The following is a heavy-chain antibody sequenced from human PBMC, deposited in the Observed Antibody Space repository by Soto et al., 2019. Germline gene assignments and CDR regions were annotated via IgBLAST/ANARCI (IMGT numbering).Heavy chain of an antibody. Sequence: QVQLQESGPGLVKPSGTLSLTCAVSGDSISNSRWWTWVRQPPGKGLEWIGDIFHSGDTNYNPSLKSRVFISVDKSQNQFSLKLRSVTAADTAVYYCAYSTGWYRHDVWGQGTLVTVSS. CDR2: IFHSGDT. CDR1: GDSISNSRW. D-gene: IGHD6-19*01. J-gene: IGHJ3*01. CDR3: AYSTGWYRHDV. V-gene: IGHV4-4*02.